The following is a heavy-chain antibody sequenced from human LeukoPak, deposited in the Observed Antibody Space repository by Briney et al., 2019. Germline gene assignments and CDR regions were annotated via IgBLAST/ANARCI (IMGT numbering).Heavy chain of an antibody. CDR2: ITHSGST. CDR3: ARGLSSMDV. D-gene: IGHD6-6*01. J-gene: IGHJ6*02. V-gene: IGHV4-34*01. Sequence: PSETLSLTCAVYGGSLGGYYWSWIRQPPGKGLEWIGEITHSGSTNYDPSLRSRVTISVDTSKNHFSLKLNSVTAADTAVYYCARGLSSMDVWGQGTTVTVSS. CDR1: GGSLGGYY.